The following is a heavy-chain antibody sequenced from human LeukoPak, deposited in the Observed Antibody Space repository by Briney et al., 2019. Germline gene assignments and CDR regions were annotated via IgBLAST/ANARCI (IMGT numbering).Heavy chain of an antibody. D-gene: IGHD4-11*01. CDR1: RFTFSSSTFGSYT. Sequence: GGSLRLSCATSRFTFSSSTFGSYTMDWVRQAPGNGLEWVSSISSTGTYIYYTDSVKGRFTISRDIANSLLYLQMNSLRADDTAVYYCARDLDYSTGFDYWGQGTLVTVSS. J-gene: IGHJ4*02. V-gene: IGHV3-21*01. CDR3: ARDLDYSTGFDY. CDR2: ISSTGTYI.